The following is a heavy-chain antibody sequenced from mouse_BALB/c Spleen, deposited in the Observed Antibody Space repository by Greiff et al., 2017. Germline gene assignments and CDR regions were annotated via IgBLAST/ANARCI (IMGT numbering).Heavy chain of an antibody. Sequence: EVQVVESGGGLVKPGGSLKLSCAASGFTFSSYAMSWVRQTPEKRLEWVASISSGGSTYYPDSVKGRFTISRDNARNILYLQMSSLRSEDTAMYYCARGYGYDYFDYWGQGTTLTVSS. J-gene: IGHJ2*01. D-gene: IGHD2-2*01. CDR2: ISSGGST. V-gene: IGHV5-6-5*01. CDR3: ARGYGYDYFDY. CDR1: GFTFSSYA.